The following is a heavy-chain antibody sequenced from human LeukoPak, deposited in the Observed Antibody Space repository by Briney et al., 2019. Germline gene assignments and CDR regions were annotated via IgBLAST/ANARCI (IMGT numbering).Heavy chain of an antibody. J-gene: IGHJ4*02. CDR1: GFTFNNYA. D-gene: IGHD3-10*01. CDR3: ARAKGYTSSYSFDY. CDR2: IGISSGPL. V-gene: IGHV3-48*04. Sequence: PGGSLRLSCAASGFTFNNYAMNWVRQTPGGRLEWVSFIGISSGPLLYADSVKGRFTIPRDNAKASVYLQMNRLRAEDTAVYYCARAKGYTSSYSFDYWGQGILVTVSS.